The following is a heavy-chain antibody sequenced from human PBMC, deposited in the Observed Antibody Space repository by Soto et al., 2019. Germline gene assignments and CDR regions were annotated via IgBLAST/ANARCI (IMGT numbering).Heavy chain of an antibody. D-gene: IGHD1-20*01. J-gene: IGHJ1*01. CDR2: IHPGDSET. V-gene: IGHV5-51*01. CDR1: GYSYTSNW. CDR3: ARHDRGISGTRFQN. Sequence: GESLKISCKGSGYSYTSNWIGWVRQMPGKGLEWVGLIHPGDSETRYSPSFQGQVIISVDKSISTAYLQWSSLKASDTAVYYCARHDRGISGTRFQNWGQGTLVTVSS.